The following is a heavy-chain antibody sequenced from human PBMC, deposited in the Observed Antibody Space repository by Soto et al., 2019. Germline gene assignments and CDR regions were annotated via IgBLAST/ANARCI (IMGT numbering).Heavy chain of an antibody. D-gene: IGHD2-15*01. CDR3: ARDCTDGSCFCIY. Sequence: QVQLVQSAAEVKKPGASVKVSCKASGYTLTNYAISWVRQAPGQGPEWMGWINTYNGNSNYAQKFQGRVTMTTDTSTNTAYMELRNLTADDTAVYYCARDCTDGSCFCIYWGQGTLVTVSS. CDR1: GYTLTNYA. V-gene: IGHV1-18*01. CDR2: INTYNGNS. J-gene: IGHJ4*02.